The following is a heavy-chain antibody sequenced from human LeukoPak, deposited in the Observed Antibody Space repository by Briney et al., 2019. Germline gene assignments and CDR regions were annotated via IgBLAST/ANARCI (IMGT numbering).Heavy chain of an antibody. CDR1: GGSISSYY. CDR3: ARRYSTRLCYFDY. D-gene: IGHD6-13*01. V-gene: IGHV4-59*08. Sequence: PSETLSLTRTVSGGSISSYYWSWIRQPPGKGLEWIGYIYYSGSTNYNPSLKSRVTISVDTSKNQFSLKLSSVTAADTAVYYCARRYSTRLCYFDYWGQGTPVTVSS. J-gene: IGHJ4*02. CDR2: IYYSGST.